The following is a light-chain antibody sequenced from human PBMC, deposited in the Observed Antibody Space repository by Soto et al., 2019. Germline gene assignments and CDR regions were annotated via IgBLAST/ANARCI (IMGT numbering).Light chain of an antibody. J-gene: IGLJ3*02. CDR2: GNI. CDR1: NSNIGAGYD. CDR3: QAYDNSLRGWV. Sequence: QSVLTQPPSVSGAPGQRVTISCTGSNSNIGAGYDVHWYQQFPGTAPKLLIYGNINRPSGVPDRFSGSRSGTSASLAITGLQAEDEATYYCQAYDNSLRGWVFGGGTKLTVL. V-gene: IGLV1-40*01.